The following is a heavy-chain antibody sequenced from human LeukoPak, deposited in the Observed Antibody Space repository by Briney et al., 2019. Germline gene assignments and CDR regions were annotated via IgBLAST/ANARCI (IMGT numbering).Heavy chain of an antibody. CDR3: AKDRSDWNNAFDY. J-gene: IGHJ4*02. Sequence: PGGPLRLSCAASGFTFSSRAMSWVRQAPGKGLEWVSAIGGSGGTTYYADSVKGRFTISRDNSKNTLYLQMNSLRAEDTAVYYCAKDRSDWNNAFDYWGQGTLVTVSS. V-gene: IGHV3-23*01. CDR1: GFTFSSRA. CDR2: IGGSGGTT. D-gene: IGHD1/OR15-1a*01.